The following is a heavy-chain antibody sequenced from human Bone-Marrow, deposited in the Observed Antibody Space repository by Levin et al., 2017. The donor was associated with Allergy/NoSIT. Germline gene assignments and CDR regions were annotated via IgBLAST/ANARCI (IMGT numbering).Heavy chain of an antibody. CDR3: ARALDNYGSGRGDY. J-gene: IGHJ4*02. Sequence: VASVKVSCKASGGTFSSYAISWVRQAPGQGLEWMGRIIPILGIANYAQKFQGRVTITADKSTSTAYMELSSLRSEDTAVYYCARALDNYGSGRGDYWGQGTLVTVSS. CDR1: GGTFSSYA. V-gene: IGHV1-69*04. D-gene: IGHD3-10*01. CDR2: IIPILGIA.